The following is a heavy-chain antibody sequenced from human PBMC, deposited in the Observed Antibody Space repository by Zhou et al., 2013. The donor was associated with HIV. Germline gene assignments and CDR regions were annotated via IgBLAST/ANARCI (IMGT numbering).Heavy chain of an antibody. D-gene: IGHD2-2*02. CDR1: GGTFSSYA. J-gene: IGHJ6*03. Sequence: QVQLVQSGAEVKKPGSSVKVSCKASGGTFSSYAISWVRQAPGQGLEWMGGIIPIFGTANYAQKFQGRVTITTDESTSTAYMELSSLRSEDTAVYYCASGRRSSTSCYTGPCDYYYYYYMDVWGKGTTVTVSS. CDR2: IIPIFGTA. V-gene: IGHV1-69*05. CDR3: ASGRRSSTSCYTGPCDYYYYYYMDV.